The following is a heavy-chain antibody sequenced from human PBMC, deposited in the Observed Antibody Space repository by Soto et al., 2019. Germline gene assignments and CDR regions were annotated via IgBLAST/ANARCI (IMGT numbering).Heavy chain of an antibody. D-gene: IGHD5-12*01. J-gene: IGHJ4*02. CDR2: INHSGST. Sequence: PSETLSLTCAVYGGSFSGYYWSWIRQPPGKGLEWIGEINHSGSTNYNPSLKSRVTISVDTSKNQFSLKLSSVTAADTAVYYCARGRGYSGYDYLDYWGQGTLVTVS. CDR1: GGSFSGYY. CDR3: ARGRGYSGYDYLDY. V-gene: IGHV4-34*01.